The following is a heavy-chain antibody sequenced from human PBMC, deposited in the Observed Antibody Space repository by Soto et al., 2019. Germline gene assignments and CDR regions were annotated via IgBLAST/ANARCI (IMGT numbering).Heavy chain of an antibody. V-gene: IGHV1-18*01. CDR1: GYTFASYG. D-gene: IGHD2-15*01. Sequence: QVQLVQSGGEVKKPGASVKVSCKASGYTFASYGITWVRQAPGQGLEWMGWISTYNGNTKYAQKFQGRVTMTTDTSTSTAYRELRSLRSDDTAVYYCARGNRGYCSGGSCYSLLIWGQGTLVTVSS. CDR3: ARGNRGYCSGGSCYSLLI. J-gene: IGHJ4*02. CDR2: ISTYNGNT.